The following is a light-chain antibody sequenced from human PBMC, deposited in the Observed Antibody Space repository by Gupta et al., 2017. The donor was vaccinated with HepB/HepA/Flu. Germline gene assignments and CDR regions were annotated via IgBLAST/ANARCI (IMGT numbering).Light chain of an antibody. V-gene: IGKV3-11*01. CDR1: QNVRGL. CDR3: QQRSSCPIT. J-gene: IGKJ4*01. Sequence: EIVLTQSPATLSLSPGEGATLSCRASQNVRGLLAWYQQRPGQAPRLLVYDTSNRATGIPGRFSGSGYGTEFTLTISSLEPEDFAVYYCQQRSSCPITFGRGTKVDIK. CDR2: DTS.